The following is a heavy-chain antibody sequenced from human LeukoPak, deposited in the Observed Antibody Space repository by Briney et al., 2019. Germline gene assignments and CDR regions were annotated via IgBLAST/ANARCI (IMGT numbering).Heavy chain of an antibody. Sequence: GGSLRLSCAASGFTFSSYGMHWVRQAPGKGLEWVAFIPYDGSNKYYADSVKGRFTISRDNSKNTLYLQMNSPRAEDTAVYYCAKETSSSFDYWGQGTLVTVSS. D-gene: IGHD6-6*01. CDR3: AKETSSSFDY. CDR2: IPYDGSNK. J-gene: IGHJ4*02. V-gene: IGHV3-30*02. CDR1: GFTFSSYG.